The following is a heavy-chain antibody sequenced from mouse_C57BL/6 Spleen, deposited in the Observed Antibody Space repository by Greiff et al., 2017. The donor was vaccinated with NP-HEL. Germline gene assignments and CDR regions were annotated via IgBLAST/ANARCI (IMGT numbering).Heavy chain of an antibody. D-gene: IGHD1-1*01. Sequence: EVQLQQSGPELVKPGASVKISCKASGYTFTDYYMNWVKQSHGKSLEWIGDINPNNGGTSYNQKFKGKATLTVDKSSSTAYMELRSLTSEDSAVYYCEVDYYGSSHFDYWGQGTTLTVSS. J-gene: IGHJ2*01. V-gene: IGHV1-26*01. CDR2: INPNNGGT. CDR1: GYTFTDYY. CDR3: EVDYYGSSHFDY.